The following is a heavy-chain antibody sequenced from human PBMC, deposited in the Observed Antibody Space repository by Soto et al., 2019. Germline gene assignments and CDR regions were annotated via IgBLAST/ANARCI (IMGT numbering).Heavy chain of an antibody. V-gene: IGHV4-59*01. CDR1: GGSISSYY. Sequence: PSETLSLTCTVSGGSISSYYWSWIRPPPGRGLECIGYINYSGSTNYNPTLKSRVAISVDTSKNQFSLKLSSVAAADTAVYYCARGGGYSYGGYYYGMDVWGQGTTVTVSS. CDR2: INYSGST. D-gene: IGHD5-18*01. CDR3: ARGGGYSYGGYYYGMDV. J-gene: IGHJ6*02.